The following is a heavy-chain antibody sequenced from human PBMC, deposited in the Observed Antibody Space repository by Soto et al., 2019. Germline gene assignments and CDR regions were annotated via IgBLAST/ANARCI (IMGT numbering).Heavy chain of an antibody. V-gene: IGHV3-9*01. D-gene: IGHD5-18*01. Sequence: STRLSSAASGGRFDDYVINRSLKATRKGLGWVSSVNWNGRTPLYAVAGEGRFSVSRDNGKNSLYLEMTSLRPNDTALYFCAKVREYNYGLGHWGQGILVTVSS. CDR1: GGRFDDYV. CDR2: VNWNGRTP. CDR3: AKVREYNYGLGH. J-gene: IGHJ4*02.